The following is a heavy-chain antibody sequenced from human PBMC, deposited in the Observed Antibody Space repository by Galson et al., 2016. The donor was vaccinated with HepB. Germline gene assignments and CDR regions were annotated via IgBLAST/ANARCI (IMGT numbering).Heavy chain of an antibody. Sequence: SETLSLTCAVSGASISSNNWWTWVRQSPGKGLEWIGESYHGGSTYYNPSLKSRLSISLDKSKNQFSLRLSSVTAADTAVYFCASVRGGCSSTSCYIDHWGQGTLVTVSS. CDR2: SYHGGST. D-gene: IGHD2-2*01. CDR3: ASVRGGCSSTSCYIDH. CDR1: GASISSNNW. J-gene: IGHJ4*02. V-gene: IGHV4-4*02.